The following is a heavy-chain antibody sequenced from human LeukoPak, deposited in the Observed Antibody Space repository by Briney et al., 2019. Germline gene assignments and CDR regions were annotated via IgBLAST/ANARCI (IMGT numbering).Heavy chain of an antibody. CDR1: GFTFSSYA. CDR3: TKDAQWGGGEWELHYYFDY. V-gene: IGHV3-23*01. CDR2: ISGSGGST. J-gene: IGHJ4*02. D-gene: IGHD1-26*01. Sequence: QSGGSLRLSCAASGFTFSSYAMSWVRQAPGKGLEWVSAISGSGGSTYYADSVKGRFTISRDNSKNTLYLQMNSLRAEDTAVYYCTKDAQWGGGEWELHYYFDYWGQGTLVTVSS.